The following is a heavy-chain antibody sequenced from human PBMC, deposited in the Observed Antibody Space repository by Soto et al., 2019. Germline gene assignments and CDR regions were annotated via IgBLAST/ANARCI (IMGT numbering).Heavy chain of an antibody. V-gene: IGHV6-1*01. J-gene: IGHJ6*02. CDR1: GDSVSSNSAA. D-gene: IGHD3-22*01. Sequence: SQTLSLTCAISGDSVSSNSAAWNWIRQSPSRGLEWLGRTYYRSKWYNDYAVSVKSRITINPDTSKNQFSLQLNSVTPEDTAVYYCARDGVLGYDSSGYYYPYYYGMDVWGQGTMVTVSS. CDR3: ARDGVLGYDSSGYYYPYYYGMDV. CDR2: TYYRSKWYN.